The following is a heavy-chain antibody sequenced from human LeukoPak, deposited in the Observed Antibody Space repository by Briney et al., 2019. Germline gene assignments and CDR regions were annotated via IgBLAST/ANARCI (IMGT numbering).Heavy chain of an antibody. CDR3: AKSRVRYAAGTGDYFDY. D-gene: IGHD6-13*01. V-gene: IGHV3-30*02. CDR1: GFTFSSYG. CDR2: IRYDGSNK. J-gene: IGHJ4*02. Sequence: PGGSLRLSCAASGFTFSSYGMHWVRQAPGKGLEWVAFIRYDGSNKYYADSVKGRFTISRDNSKNTLYLQINSLRAEDTAVYYCAKSRVRYAAGTGDYFDYWGQGTLVTVSS.